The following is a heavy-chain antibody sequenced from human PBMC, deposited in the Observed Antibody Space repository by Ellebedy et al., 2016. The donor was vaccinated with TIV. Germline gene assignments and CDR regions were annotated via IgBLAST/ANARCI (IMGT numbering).Heavy chain of an antibody. CDR1: GGTFSRYT. CDR2: IIPIYDTT. J-gene: IGHJ4*02. V-gene: IGHV1-69*06. Sequence: ASVKVSCKASGGTFSRYTFTWVRQAPGQGLEWMGGIIPIYDTTDNAQKFQGRVTITADKSTSTAYMELRSLRSEDTAVYYCARAPHGDSRYLDFWGQGTLVTVSS. CDR3: ARAPHGDSRYLDF.